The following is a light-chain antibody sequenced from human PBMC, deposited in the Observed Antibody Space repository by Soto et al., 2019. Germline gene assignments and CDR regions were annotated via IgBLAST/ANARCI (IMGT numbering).Light chain of an antibody. CDR1: SSDVGNYKY. J-gene: IGLJ1*01. Sequence: QSALTQPASVSGSPGQSITISCTGTSSDVGNYKYVSWYQQHPGKATKLIIYEVSNRPSGVSDRFSGSKSGNTASLTISGLQAEDETDYYCLSYTSSCTYVFGTGTKLTVL. CDR3: LSYTSSCTYV. V-gene: IGLV2-14*01. CDR2: EVS.